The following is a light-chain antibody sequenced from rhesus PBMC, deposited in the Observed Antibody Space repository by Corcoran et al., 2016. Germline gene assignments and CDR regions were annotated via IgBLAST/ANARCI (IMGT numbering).Light chain of an antibody. V-gene: IGKV3-31*02. Sequence: EIVMTQSPATFSLSPGETATISCRTSQNINNYIAWYQQKSEQAPRLLIYGASSRATGIPDSFSGSGSGTDFTLTISSLEPEDFALYSCPEPYTFFTFGPETKLDIK. CDR3: PEPYTFFT. CDR1: QNINNY. J-gene: IGKJ3*01. CDR2: GAS.